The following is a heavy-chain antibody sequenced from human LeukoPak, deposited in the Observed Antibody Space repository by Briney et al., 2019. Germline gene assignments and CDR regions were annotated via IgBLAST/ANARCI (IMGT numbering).Heavy chain of an antibody. CDR2: ISSSSSTI. CDR3: ARGRWLQLYYFDF. J-gene: IGHJ4*02. CDR1: GFPFSSYS. D-gene: IGHD5-24*01. V-gene: IGHV3-48*02. Sequence: GGSLRPSCAASGFPFSSYSMNWVRQAPGKGLEWVSHISSSSSTIYYADSVKGRFTISRDNAKNSLYLQMNSLRDEDTAVYYCARGRWLQLYYFDFWGQGTLVTVSS.